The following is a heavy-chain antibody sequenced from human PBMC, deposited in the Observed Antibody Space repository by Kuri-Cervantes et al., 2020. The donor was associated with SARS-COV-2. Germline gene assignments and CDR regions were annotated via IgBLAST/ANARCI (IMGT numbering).Heavy chain of an antibody. CDR2: INPSSGGT. CDR1: GYTFTGYY. V-gene: IGHV1-2*02. D-gene: IGHD6-13*01. CDR3: AREGQPHYYYYYMDV. Sequence: ASVKVSCKASGYTFTGYYMHWVRQAPGQGLEWMGWINPSSGGTNYAQKFQGRVTMTRDTSISTAYMELSRLRSDDTAVYYCAREGQPHYYYYYMDVWGKGTTVTVSS. J-gene: IGHJ6*03.